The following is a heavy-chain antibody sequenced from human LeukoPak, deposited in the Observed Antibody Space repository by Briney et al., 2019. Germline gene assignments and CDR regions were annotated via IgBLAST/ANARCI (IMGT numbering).Heavy chain of an antibody. Sequence: GASVKVSCKASGGTFSSYAISWVRPAPGQGLAWMGRIIPILGIANYAQKFQGRVTITADKSTSTAYMELSSLRSEDTAVYYCARDGSIAAAFFDYWGQGTLVTVSS. V-gene: IGHV1-69*04. CDR3: ARDGSIAAAFFDY. CDR1: GGTFSSYA. CDR2: IIPILGIA. J-gene: IGHJ4*02. D-gene: IGHD6-13*01.